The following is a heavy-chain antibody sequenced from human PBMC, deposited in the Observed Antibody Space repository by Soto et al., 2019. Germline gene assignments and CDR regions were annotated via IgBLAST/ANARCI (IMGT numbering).Heavy chain of an antibody. Sequence: QVQLVQSGAEVKKPGASVKVSCKASGYTFTSYGISWVRQAPGQGLEWMGWISAYNGNTNYAQELQGRVTMTTDTSTRTAYMELRSLRSEDKDVYYCARGYSSGWPAYYGMEVWGQGTTVTVSS. CDR1: GYTFTSYG. V-gene: IGHV1-18*04. D-gene: IGHD6-19*01. J-gene: IGHJ6*02. CDR3: ARGYSSGWPAYYGMEV. CDR2: ISAYNGNT.